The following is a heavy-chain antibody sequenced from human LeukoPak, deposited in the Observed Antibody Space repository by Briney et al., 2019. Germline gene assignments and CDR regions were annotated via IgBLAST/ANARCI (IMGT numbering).Heavy chain of an antibody. CDR3: AKPRGTYYYDSSGYFDY. D-gene: IGHD3-22*01. CDR2: ISYDGSNK. CDR1: GFTFSSYG. J-gene: IGHJ4*02. V-gene: IGHV3-30*18. Sequence: SGGSLRLSCAASGFTFSSYGMHWVRQAPGKGLEWVAVISYDGSNKYYADSVKGRFTISRDNSKNTLYLQMNSLRAEDTAVYYCAKPRGTYYYDSSGYFDYWGQGTLVTVSP.